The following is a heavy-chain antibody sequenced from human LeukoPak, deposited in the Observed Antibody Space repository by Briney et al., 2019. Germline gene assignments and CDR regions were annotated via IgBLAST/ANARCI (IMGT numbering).Heavy chain of an antibody. J-gene: IGHJ4*02. CDR1: GFAFSSYA. CDR2: ISGSGDST. CDR3: ANFGCSSTSCLDY. Sequence: GGSLRLSCAASGFAFSSYAMSWVRQAPGKGLEWVSAISGSGDSTYYADSVKGRFTISRDNSKNTLYLQMNSLRAEDTAVYYGANFGCSSTSCLDYWGQGTLVTVSS. D-gene: IGHD2-2*01. V-gene: IGHV3-23*01.